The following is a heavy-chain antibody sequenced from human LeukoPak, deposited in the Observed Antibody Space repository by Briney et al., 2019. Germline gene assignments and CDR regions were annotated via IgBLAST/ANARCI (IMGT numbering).Heavy chain of an antibody. CDR2: INTDGGST. J-gene: IGHJ4*02. V-gene: IGHV3-74*01. D-gene: IGHD6-19*01. Sequence: PGGSLRLSCAASGFTFGSYWMHWVRQAPGKGLVWVSRINTDGGSTTYADSVKGRFTISRDNAKNTLYLQMNGLRAEDTAMYYCARDSSTGWYHDSWGQGTLVTVSS. CDR3: ARDSSTGWYHDS. CDR1: GFTFGSYW.